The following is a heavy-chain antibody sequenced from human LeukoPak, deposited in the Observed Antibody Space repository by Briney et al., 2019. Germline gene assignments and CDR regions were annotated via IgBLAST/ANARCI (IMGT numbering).Heavy chain of an antibody. J-gene: IGHJ6*03. Sequence: PGGSLRLSCAASGFTFSSYAMSWVRQAPGKGLEWVSAISGSGGSTYYADSVKSRFIISRDHSKYALYLQLNSLRAEDTAAYYCAKGYSSSLYYYYYMDVWGKGTTVTVSS. CDR3: AKGYSSSLYYYYYMDV. D-gene: IGHD6-6*01. CDR2: ISGSGGST. CDR1: GFTFSSYA. V-gene: IGHV3-23*01.